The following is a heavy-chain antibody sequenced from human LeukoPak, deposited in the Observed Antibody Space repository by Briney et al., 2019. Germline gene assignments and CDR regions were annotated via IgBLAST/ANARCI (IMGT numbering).Heavy chain of an antibody. J-gene: IGHJ4*02. D-gene: IGHD2-15*01. CDR3: ARFSGIGYCSGGSCSDY. Sequence: GGSLRLSCAASGFTFSSYSMNWVRQAPGKGLEWVSSISSSSSYIYYADSVKGRFTISRDNAKNSLYLQMNSLRAEDTAVYYCARFSGIGYCSGGSCSDYWGQGTLVTVSS. CDR2: ISSSSSYI. CDR1: GFTFSSYS. V-gene: IGHV3-21*01.